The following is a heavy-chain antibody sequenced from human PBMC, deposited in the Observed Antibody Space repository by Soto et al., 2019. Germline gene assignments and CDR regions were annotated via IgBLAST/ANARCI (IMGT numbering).Heavy chain of an antibody. D-gene: IGHD6-13*01. Sequence: SETLSLTCTVSGVSISSNYGTWIRQPRGKGLEWIGYVYNSGSTNYNPSLKSRVTISEDTSKSQFPLKVNSMTAADTAVYSCARYRREAVAGYTLDNWGQGILVTVSS. CDR3: ARYRREAVAGYTLDN. CDR1: GVSISSNY. V-gene: IGHV4-59*01. CDR2: VYNSGST. J-gene: IGHJ4*02.